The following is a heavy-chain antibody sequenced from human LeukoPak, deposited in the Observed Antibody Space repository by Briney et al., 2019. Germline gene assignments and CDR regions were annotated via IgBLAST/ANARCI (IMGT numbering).Heavy chain of an antibody. V-gene: IGHV3-21*04. CDR2: ISSSSSYI. D-gene: IGHD5-18*01. CDR3: ARDRGVDTAMVNWFDP. Sequence: GGSLRLSCAASGFTFSSYSMNWVRQAPGKGLEWVSSISSSSSYIYYADSVKGRFTISRDNAKNSLYLQMNSLRAEDTALYYCARDRGVDTAMVNWFDPWGQGTLVTVSS. CDR1: GFTFSSYS. J-gene: IGHJ5*02.